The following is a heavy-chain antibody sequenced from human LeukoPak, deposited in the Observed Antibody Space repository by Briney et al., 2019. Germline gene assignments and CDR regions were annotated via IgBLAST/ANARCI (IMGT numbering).Heavy chain of an antibody. D-gene: IGHD5-18*01. CDR2: ISWNSGSI. CDR3: AKTGGYSYGFAAFDI. J-gene: IGHJ3*02. CDR1: GFTFSSYS. V-gene: IGHV3-9*01. Sequence: GGSLRLPCAASGFTFSSYSMNWVRQAPGKGLEWVSGISWNSGSIGYADSVKGRFTISRDNAKNSLYLQMNSLRAEDTALYYCAKTGGYSYGFAAFDIWGQGTMVTVSS.